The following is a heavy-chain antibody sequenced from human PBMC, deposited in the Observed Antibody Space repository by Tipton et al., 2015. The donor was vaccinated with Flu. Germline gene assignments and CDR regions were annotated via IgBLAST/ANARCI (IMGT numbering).Heavy chain of an antibody. CDR3: AGDGYNRHYGMDV. D-gene: IGHD5-24*01. CDR2: VYSSGSFYYSGNT. V-gene: IGHV4-39*02. CDR1: GGSISSSGYY. Sequence: TLSLTCSVSGGSISSSGYYWGWVRQPPGKGLEWIGSVYSSGSFYYSGNTYYNPSLKSRVTISVDTSKNHFSLRLSSVTAADTAVYYCAGDGYNRHYGMDVWGQGTTVTVSS. J-gene: IGHJ6*02.